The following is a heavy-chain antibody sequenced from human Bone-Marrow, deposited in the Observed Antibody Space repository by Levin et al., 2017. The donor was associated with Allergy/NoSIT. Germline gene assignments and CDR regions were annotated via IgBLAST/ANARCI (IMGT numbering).Heavy chain of an antibody. J-gene: IGHJ5*02. CDR2: ISYDGSNK. CDR3: ARADDYGDYVESNWFDP. V-gene: IGHV3-30*04. D-gene: IGHD4-17*01. Sequence: SCAASGFTFSSYAMHWVRQAPGKGLEWVAVISYDGSNKYYADSVKGRFTISRDNSKNTLYLQMNSLRAEDTAVYYCARADDYGDYVESNWFDPWGQGTLVTVSA. CDR1: GFTFSSYA.